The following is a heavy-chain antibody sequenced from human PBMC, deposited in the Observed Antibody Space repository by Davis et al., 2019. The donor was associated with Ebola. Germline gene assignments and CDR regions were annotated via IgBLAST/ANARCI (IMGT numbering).Heavy chain of an antibody. J-gene: IGHJ6*03. V-gene: IGHV1-69*10. D-gene: IGHD5-12*01. CDR1: GGTFSSYA. CDR3: ARDNRYRIPVPPYYYYYMAA. CDR2: IIPILGVA. Sequence: SVKVSCKASGGTFSSYAISWVRQAPGQGLEWMGGIIPILGVANQAQKFQGRLTISADEFTSTAYLELSSLTSEDTAVYYCARDNRYRIPVPPYYYYYMAAWGKGTTVTVSS.